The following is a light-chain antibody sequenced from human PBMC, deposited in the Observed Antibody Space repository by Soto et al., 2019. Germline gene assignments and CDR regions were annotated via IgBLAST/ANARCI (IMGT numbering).Light chain of an antibody. CDR1: RGISSY. CDR3: QQLNSYPQT. CDR2: SAS. J-gene: IGKJ5*01. V-gene: IGKV1-9*01. Sequence: IQLTQSPSSLSASVGDRVTITCQASRGISSYLSWYQQKPGKPPKLLVYSASTLQSGVPSRFSGSGSGPDFTLTISSLQPEDSATYFCQQLNSYPQTFGQGTRLETK.